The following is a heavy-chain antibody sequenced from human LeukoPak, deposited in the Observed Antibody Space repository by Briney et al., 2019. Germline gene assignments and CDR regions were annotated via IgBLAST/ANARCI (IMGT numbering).Heavy chain of an antibody. Sequence: GGSLRLSCADSGFTSSDYFMSWICQAPEKGPEWVSYISSSSSYTNYAASVKCRFTISRDNAKNSLYLQMNSLRAEDTAVYYCARVSSWSAFDYWGQGTLVTVSS. CDR3: ARVSSWSAFDY. CDR2: ISSSSSYT. J-gene: IGHJ4*02. V-gene: IGHV3-11*05. CDR1: GFTSSDYF. D-gene: IGHD6-13*01.